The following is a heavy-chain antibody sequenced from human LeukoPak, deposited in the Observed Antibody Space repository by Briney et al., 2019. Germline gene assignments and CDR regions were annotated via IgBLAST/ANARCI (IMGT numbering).Heavy chain of an antibody. Sequence: GASVKVSCKASGYTFTSYAISWVRQAPGQGLEWMGRIIPIFGTANYAQKFQGRVTITTDESTSTAYMELSSLRSEDTAVYYCARDRSWGGDSSGSTYDYWGQGTLVTVSS. CDR2: IIPIFGTA. CDR3: ARDRSWGGDSSGSTYDY. CDR1: GYTFTSYA. D-gene: IGHD3-22*01. J-gene: IGHJ4*02. V-gene: IGHV1-69*05.